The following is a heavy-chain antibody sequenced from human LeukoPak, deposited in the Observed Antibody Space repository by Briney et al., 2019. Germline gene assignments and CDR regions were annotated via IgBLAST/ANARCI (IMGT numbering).Heavy chain of an antibody. V-gene: IGHV3-43*02. CDR1: GFTFDDYA. CDR2: ISGDGGST. J-gene: IGHJ5*02. Sequence: RGSPRLSCAASGFTFDDYAMHWVRQAPGKGLEWVSLISGDGGSTYYADSVKGRFTISRDNSKNSLYLQMNSLRTEDTALYYCAKDITRQDSSSQFDPWGQGTLVTVSS. CDR3: AKDITRQDSSSQFDP. D-gene: IGHD6-13*01.